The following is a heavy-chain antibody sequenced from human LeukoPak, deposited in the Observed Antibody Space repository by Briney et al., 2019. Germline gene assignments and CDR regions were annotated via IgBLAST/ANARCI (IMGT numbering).Heavy chain of an antibody. J-gene: IGHJ2*01. Sequence: SETLSLTCTVSGGSISGGRYYWSWIRQPAGKGLEWIGRIYTGGTTNYNPSLKSRVTISVDTSKNQLSLKLSSVTAADTAVYYCARDPERWDLQSWYFDLWGRGTLVTVSS. CDR3: ARDPERWDLQSWYFDL. D-gene: IGHD5-24*01. V-gene: IGHV4-61*02. CDR2: IYTGGTT. CDR1: GGSISGGRYY.